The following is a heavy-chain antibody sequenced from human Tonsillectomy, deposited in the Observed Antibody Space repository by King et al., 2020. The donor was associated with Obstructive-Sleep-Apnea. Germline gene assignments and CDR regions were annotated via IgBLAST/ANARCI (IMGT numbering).Heavy chain of an antibody. Sequence: QVQLQESGPGLVKPSETLSLTCTVSDFSISSGYYWGWIRQPPGKGLDWIGNIFHTGNTYYNPSLKSRVTISVDTSKNQFSLKLSSVTAADTAVYYCARDLRFYGMDVWGQGTTVTVSS. CDR2: IFHTGNT. J-gene: IGHJ6*02. V-gene: IGHV4-38-2*02. CDR3: ARDLRFYGMDV. CDR1: DFSISSGYY. D-gene: IGHD3-16*01.